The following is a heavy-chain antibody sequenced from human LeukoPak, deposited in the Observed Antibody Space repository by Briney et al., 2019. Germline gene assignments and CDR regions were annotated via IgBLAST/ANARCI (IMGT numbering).Heavy chain of an antibody. J-gene: IGHJ4*02. CDR3: ASQTGTTSGFLY. CDR1: GGSFSGYY. Sequence: SETLSLTCAVYGGSFSGYYWSCIRQPPGKGLEWIGEINHSGSTNFNPSLKSRVTISVDTSKNQFSLKLSSVTAADTAVYYCASQTGTTSGFLYWGQGTLVTVSS. V-gene: IGHV4-34*01. CDR2: INHSGST. D-gene: IGHD1-7*01.